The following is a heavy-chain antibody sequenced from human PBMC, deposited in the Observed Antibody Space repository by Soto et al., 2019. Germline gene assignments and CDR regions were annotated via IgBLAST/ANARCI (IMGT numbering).Heavy chain of an antibody. CDR3: AKDPVLRFLEWLFTPNWFDP. CDR1: GFTFSSYA. CDR2: ISGSGGST. Sequence: PGGSLRLSCAASGFTFSSYAMSWVRQAPGKGLEWVSAISGSGGSTYYADSVKGRFTISRDNSKNTLYLQMNSLRAEDRAVYYCAKDPVLRFLEWLFTPNWFDPWGQGTLSTSPQ. D-gene: IGHD3-3*01. J-gene: IGHJ5*02. V-gene: IGHV3-23*01.